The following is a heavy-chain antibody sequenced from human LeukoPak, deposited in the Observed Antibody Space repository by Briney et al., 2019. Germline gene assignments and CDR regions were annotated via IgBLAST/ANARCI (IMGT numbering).Heavy chain of an antibody. CDR3: AKDRAMVRGVTYFDY. CDR1: GFTFSNYG. D-gene: IGHD3-10*01. CDR2: LQNHGGDI. Sequence: PGGSLRLSCAASGFTFSNYGMHWVRQAPDKGLEWVAFLQNHGGDIHYAESVEGRFTISRDNSKNTLYLQMNSLRAEDTAVYYCAKDRAMVRGVTYFDYWGQGTLVTVSS. J-gene: IGHJ4*02. V-gene: IGHV3-30*02.